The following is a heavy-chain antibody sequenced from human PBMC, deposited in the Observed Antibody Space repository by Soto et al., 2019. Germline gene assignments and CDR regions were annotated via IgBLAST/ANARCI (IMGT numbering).Heavy chain of an antibody. D-gene: IGHD6-19*01. CDR2: IYYSGNT. CDR1: GDSINSNTYS. J-gene: IGHJ5*02. CDR3: ARERPPAYRSGWPTGGWFAP. Sequence: SETLSLTCTVSGDSINSNTYSWVWIRQPPGKGLEWIGTIYYSGNTYYNPSLKSRVSISIDTSKNQFSLKLSSVTATDTSVYFCARERPPAYRSGWPTGGWFAPWGQGTLVTVSS. V-gene: IGHV4-39*02.